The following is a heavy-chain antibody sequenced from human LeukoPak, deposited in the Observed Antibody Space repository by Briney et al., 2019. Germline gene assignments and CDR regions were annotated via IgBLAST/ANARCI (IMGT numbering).Heavy chain of an antibody. J-gene: IGHJ4*02. Sequence: GGSLRLSCAASGFTFSSYGMHWVRQAPGKGLEWVEVISYDGSNKYYADSVKGRFTISRDNSKNTLYLQMNSLRAEDTAVYYCARDVYYDILTGYHTRFDYWGQGTLVTVSS. D-gene: IGHD3-9*01. CDR2: ISYDGSNK. CDR3: ARDVYYDILTGYHTRFDY. CDR1: GFTFSSYG. V-gene: IGHV3-33*05.